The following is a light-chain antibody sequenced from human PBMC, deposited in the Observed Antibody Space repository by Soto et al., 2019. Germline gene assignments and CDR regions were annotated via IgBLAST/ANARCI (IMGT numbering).Light chain of an antibody. CDR3: NSYTSNSTWV. CDR1: SSDVGGYSY. V-gene: IGLV2-14*01. J-gene: IGLJ3*02. CDR2: EVN. Sequence: QSALTQPASVSGSPGQSITISCTGTSSDVGGYSYVSWYQQHPGKAPKLMIFEVNNRPSGLSNRFSGSKSGNTASLTISGLQPEDGADYYCNSYTSNSTWVFGGGTKLTVL.